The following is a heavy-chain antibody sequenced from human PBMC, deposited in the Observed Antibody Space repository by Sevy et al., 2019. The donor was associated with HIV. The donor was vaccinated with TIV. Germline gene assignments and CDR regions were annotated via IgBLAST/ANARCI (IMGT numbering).Heavy chain of an antibody. J-gene: IGHJ3*02. CDR2: IYAGGST. Sequence: GGSLRLSCAASGLSVSRNYLSWVRQAPGKGLEWVSVIYAGGSTYYADSVKGRFTVSRDKAKNTLYCQMNSLRAEDTAVYYCASQLGIGAFDIWGHGTMVTVSS. V-gene: IGHV3-53*01. CDR1: GLSVSRNY. CDR3: ASQLGIGAFDI. D-gene: IGHD7-27*01.